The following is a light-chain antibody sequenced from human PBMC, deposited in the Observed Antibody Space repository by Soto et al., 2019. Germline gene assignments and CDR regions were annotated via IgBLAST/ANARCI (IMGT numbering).Light chain of an antibody. J-gene: IGKJ1*01. CDR3: QQYNTYWT. Sequence: DIHLTQSPSTLSASVGDRVTITCRASQTVSHWLAWYQQKPGKAPKLLIFDASSLENGVPSRFSGSGSGTEFTLTFTGLQPDDFATYYCQQYNTYWTFGQGTKVDI. CDR1: QTVSHW. CDR2: DAS. V-gene: IGKV1-5*01.